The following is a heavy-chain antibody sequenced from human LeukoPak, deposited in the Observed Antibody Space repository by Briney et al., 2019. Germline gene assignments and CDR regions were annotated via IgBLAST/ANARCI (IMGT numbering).Heavy chain of an antibody. V-gene: IGHV3-30*18. D-gene: IGHD2-2*01. CDR1: GFTFSSYG. CDR3: AKDGQSSVLYCSSTSCSLPPPPHWFDP. CDR2: ISYDGSNK. Sequence: GGSLRLSCAASGFTFSSYGMHWVRQAPGKGLEWVAVISYDGSNKYYADSVKGQFTISRDNSKNTLYLQMNSLRAEDTAVYYCAKDGQSSVLYCSSTSCSLPPPPHWFDPWGQGTLVTVSS. J-gene: IGHJ5*02.